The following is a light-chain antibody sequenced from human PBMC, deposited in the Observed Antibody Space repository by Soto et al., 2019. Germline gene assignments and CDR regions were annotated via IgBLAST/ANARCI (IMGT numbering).Light chain of an antibody. CDR3: SSYGGYNNVV. J-gene: IGLJ1*01. CDR2: EVN. CDR1: SSNIGGTNY. V-gene: IGLV2-8*01. Sequence: QSVLTQPPSASGTPGQKVFISCSGSSSNIGGTNYAYWYQQLPGAAPKLIIHEVNQRPSGVPDRFSGSKSGNTASLTVSGLQAEDEGTYYCSSYGGYNNVVFGTGTKVTVL.